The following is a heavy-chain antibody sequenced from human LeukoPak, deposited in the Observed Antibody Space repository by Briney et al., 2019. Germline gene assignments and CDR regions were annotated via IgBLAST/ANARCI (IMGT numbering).Heavy chain of an antibody. CDR2: ISSSGSTI. CDR3: ARETYDSSGYYYVY. CDR1: GFTFSSYS. V-gene: IGHV3-48*01. J-gene: IGHJ4*02. D-gene: IGHD3-22*01. Sequence: PGGSLRLSCAASGFTFSSYSMNWVRQAPGKGLEWVSYISSSGSTIYYADSVKGRFTISRYNSKNTLYLQMTNLRADDTATYYCARETYDSSGYYYVYWGQGTLVTVSS.